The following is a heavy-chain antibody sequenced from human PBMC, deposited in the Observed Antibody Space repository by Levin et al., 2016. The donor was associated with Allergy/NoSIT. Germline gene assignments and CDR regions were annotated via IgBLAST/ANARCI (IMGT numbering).Heavy chain of an antibody. J-gene: IGHJ6*02. V-gene: IGHV3-48*01. CDR3: ARDHHYDFWSGYYFYYYGMDV. CDR2: ISSSSSTI. Sequence: VRQMPGKGLEWVSYISSSSSTIYYADSVKGRFTISRDNAKNSLYLQMNSLRAEDTAVYYCARDHHYDFWSGYYFYYYGMDVWGQGTTVTVSS. D-gene: IGHD3-3*01.